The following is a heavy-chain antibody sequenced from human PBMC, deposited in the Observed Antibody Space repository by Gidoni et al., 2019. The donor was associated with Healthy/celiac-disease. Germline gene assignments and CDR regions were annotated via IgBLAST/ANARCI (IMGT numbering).Heavy chain of an antibody. V-gene: IGHV6-1*01. Sequence: QVQLQQSGPGLVKPSQTLSLTCAISGDRVSSNSAAWNWIRQSPSRGLEWLGRTYYRSKWYNDYAVSVKSRITINPDTSKNQFSLQLNSVTPEDTAVYYCARVGIAVAGNVQYYYGMDVWGQGTTVTVYS. CDR1: GDRVSSNSAA. J-gene: IGHJ6*02. D-gene: IGHD6-19*01. CDR3: ARVGIAVAGNVQYYYGMDV. CDR2: TYYRSKWYN.